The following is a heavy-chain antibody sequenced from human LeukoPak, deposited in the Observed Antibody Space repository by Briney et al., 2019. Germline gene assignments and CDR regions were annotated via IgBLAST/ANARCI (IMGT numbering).Heavy chain of an antibody. V-gene: IGHV1-24*01. Sequence: ASVKVSCKVSGYALYESSIHWVRQTPGEGFEWLGGFDIEDVETAYAQKFRGRLTMTEDTSTDTAYMELINLRSDDTAVYFCVSDRSDGGFPESNGYPTFDLWGRGTLVTVSS. CDR2: FDIEDVET. CDR3: VSDRSDGGFPESNGYPTFDL. CDR1: GYALYESS. J-gene: IGHJ2*01. D-gene: IGHD5-24*01.